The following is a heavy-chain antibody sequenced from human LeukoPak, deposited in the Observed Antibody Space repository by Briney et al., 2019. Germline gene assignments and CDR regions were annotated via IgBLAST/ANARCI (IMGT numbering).Heavy chain of an antibody. CDR3: ARAIDGYNGFYYYYYMDV. D-gene: IGHD5-24*01. CDR2: ISYDGSNK. J-gene: IGHJ6*03. Sequence: GGSLRLSCAASGFTFSSYAMHWVRQAPGKGLEWVAVISYDGSNKYYADSVKGRFTISRDNSKNTLYLQMNSLRAEDTAVYYCARAIDGYNGFYYYYYMDVWGKGTTVTVSS. V-gene: IGHV3-30*04. CDR1: GFTFSSYA.